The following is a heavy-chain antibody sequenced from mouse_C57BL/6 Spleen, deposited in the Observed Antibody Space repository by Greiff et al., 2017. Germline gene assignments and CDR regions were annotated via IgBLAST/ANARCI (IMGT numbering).Heavy chain of an antibody. CDR3: TRGIDGSSYAY. J-gene: IGHJ2*01. CDR1: GYTFTDYE. D-gene: IGHD1-1*01. Sequence: VQLQQSGAELVRPGASVTLSCKASGYTFTDYEMHWVKQTPVHGLEWIGAIDPETGGTAYNQKFKGKAILTADKSSSTAYMELRSLTSEDSAVYYCTRGIDGSSYAYWGQGTTLTVSS. CDR2: IDPETGGT. V-gene: IGHV1-15*01.